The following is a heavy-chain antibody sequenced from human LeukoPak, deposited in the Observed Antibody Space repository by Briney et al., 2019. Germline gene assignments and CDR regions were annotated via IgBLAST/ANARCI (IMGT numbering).Heavy chain of an antibody. V-gene: IGHV4-34*01. Sequence: SETLSLTCAVYGGSFSVYYWSWIRQPPGKGLEWIGEINHSGSTNYNLSLKSRVTISVDTSKNQFSLKLGSVTAADTAVYYCARAPHAFDIWGQGTMVTVSS. CDR2: INHSGST. CDR3: ARAPHAFDI. CDR1: GGSFSVYY. J-gene: IGHJ3*02.